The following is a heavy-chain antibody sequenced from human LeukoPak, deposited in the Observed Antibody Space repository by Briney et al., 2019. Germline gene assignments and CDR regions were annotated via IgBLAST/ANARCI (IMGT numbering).Heavy chain of an antibody. CDR2: IRYDGSNK. D-gene: IGHD3-9*01. CDR1: GFTFSSYG. J-gene: IGHJ4*02. V-gene: IGHV3-30*02. CDR3: ATGGDILTGPHDY. Sequence: GGSLRLSCAASGFTFSSYGMHWVRQAPGKGLEWVAFIRYDGSNKYYADSVKGRFTISRDNSKNTLYLQMNSLRAEDTAVYYCATGGDILTGPHDYWGQGTLVTVSS.